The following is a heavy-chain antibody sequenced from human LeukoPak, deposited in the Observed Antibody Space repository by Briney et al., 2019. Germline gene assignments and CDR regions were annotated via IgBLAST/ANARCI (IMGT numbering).Heavy chain of an antibody. J-gene: IGHJ6*03. CDR1: GYSISSGYY. CDR2: MYHSGNT. V-gene: IGHV4-38-2*01. CDR3: ARVNLHYYYMDV. Sequence: SETLSLTCAVSGYSISSGYYWGWIRQPPGKGLEWIGSMYHSGNTYYNPSLKSRVTISVDTSKNQFSLNLSSVTAADTAVYYCARVNLHYYYMDVWGKGTTVTVSS.